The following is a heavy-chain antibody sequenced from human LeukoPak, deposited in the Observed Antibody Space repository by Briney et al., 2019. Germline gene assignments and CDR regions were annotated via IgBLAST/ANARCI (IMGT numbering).Heavy chain of an antibody. J-gene: IGHJ4*02. V-gene: IGHV4-4*07. CDR2: IYTSGST. CDR3: ARDTKFDILTGYYTPHFDY. D-gene: IGHD3-9*01. Sequence: SETLSLTCTVSGGSISSYYWSWIRQPAGKGLEWIGRIYTSGSTNYNPSLKSRVTMSVDTSKNQFSLKLSSVTAADTAVYYCARDTKFDILTGYYTPHFDYWGQGTLVTASS. CDR1: GGSISSYY.